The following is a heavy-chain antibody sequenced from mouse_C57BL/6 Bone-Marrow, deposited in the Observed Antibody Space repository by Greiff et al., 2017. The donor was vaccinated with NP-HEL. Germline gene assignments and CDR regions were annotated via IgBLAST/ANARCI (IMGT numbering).Heavy chain of an antibody. CDR2: IRLKSDNYAT. V-gene: IGHV6-3*01. J-gene: IGHJ1*03. Sequence: EVQLQESGGGLVQPGGSMKLSCVASGFTFSNYWMNWVRQSPEKGLEWVAQIRLKSDNYATHYAESVKGRFTISRDDSKSSVYLQMNNLRAEDTGIYYCITTVVAHWYFDVWGTGTTVTVSS. CDR3: ITTVVAHWYFDV. D-gene: IGHD1-1*01. CDR1: GFTFSNYW.